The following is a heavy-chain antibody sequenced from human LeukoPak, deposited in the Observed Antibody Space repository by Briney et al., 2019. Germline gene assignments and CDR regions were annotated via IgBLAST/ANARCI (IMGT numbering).Heavy chain of an antibody. V-gene: IGHV4-4*07. CDR2: IYSIGST. J-gene: IGHJ6*02. CDR1: GGSIRSYY. CDR3: ARDRKNYYGSGPPPDYYYYGMDV. Sequence: PSETLSLACTFSGGSIRSYYGSSIRQPAGKGLEWIGRIYSIGSTNYDPSRKSRVTMSVDTAKNQFALKLSSVTAADTAVYYWARDRKNYYGSGPPPDYYYYGMDVWGQGTTVTVSS. D-gene: IGHD3-10*01.